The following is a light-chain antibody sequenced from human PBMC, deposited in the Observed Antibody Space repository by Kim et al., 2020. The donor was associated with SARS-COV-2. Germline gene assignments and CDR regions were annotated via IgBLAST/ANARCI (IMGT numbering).Light chain of an antibody. J-gene: IGLJ2*01. Sequence: LGLAVRITITGHSHRRYDASACQQKPGPAPAPVIYAKSNQTSGIPDRFSCSSSGNAASLSFTSAQAEDEADDYYNCRYTNPGHLRVFGGGTQLTVL. CDR1: SHRRYD. CDR3: NCRYTNPGHLRV. CDR2: AKS. V-gene: IGLV3-19*01.